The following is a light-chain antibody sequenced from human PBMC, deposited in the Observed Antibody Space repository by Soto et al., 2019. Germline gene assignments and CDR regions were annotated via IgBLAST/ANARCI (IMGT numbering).Light chain of an antibody. V-gene: IGLV1-40*01. Sequence: QSVLTQPPSVSGAPGQRVTISCTGSSSNIGAGYDVHWYQQLPGTAPKLLIYGNSNRPSGVPDRCSGSKSGTSASLAITGLQAEDEADYYCQSYDSSLSGFPVVFGGGTKLTVL. CDR3: QSYDSSLSGFPVV. J-gene: IGLJ2*01. CDR2: GNS. CDR1: SSNIGAGYD.